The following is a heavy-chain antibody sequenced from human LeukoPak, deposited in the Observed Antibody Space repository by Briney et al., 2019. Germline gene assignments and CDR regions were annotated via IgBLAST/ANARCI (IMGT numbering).Heavy chain of an antibody. CDR1: GGSISSGGYY. CDR2: IYHSGST. D-gene: IGHD3-3*01. Sequence: SQTLSLTCTVSGGSISSGGYYWSWIRQPPGKGLEWIGYIYHSGSTYYNPSLKSRVTISVDRSKNQFSLKLSSVTAADTAVYYCARDPGLFDYYYYYMDVWGKGTTVTVSS. CDR3: ARDPGLFDYYYYYMDV. V-gene: IGHV4-30-2*01. J-gene: IGHJ6*03.